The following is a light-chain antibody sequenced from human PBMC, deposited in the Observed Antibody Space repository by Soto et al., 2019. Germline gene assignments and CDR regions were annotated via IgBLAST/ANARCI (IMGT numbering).Light chain of an antibody. CDR2: GTS. V-gene: IGKV1-39*01. J-gene: IGKJ3*01. Sequence: DIQMTQSPSSVSASVGDRVTITCRASQSISTYLNWYQQKPGKAPKVLIYGTSTLQSGVPSRFSGSGSDTDFTLTISSLQAEDSATYYCQESFTKFTFGPGTKVDIK. CDR1: QSISTY. CDR3: QESFTKFT.